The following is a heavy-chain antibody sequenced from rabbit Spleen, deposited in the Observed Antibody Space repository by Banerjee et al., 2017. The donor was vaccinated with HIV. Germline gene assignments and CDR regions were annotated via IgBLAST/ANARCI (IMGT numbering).Heavy chain of an antibody. CDR1: GIDFSGSSW. V-gene: IGHV1S45*01. Sequence: QQQLEESGGGLVKPGGTLTLTCKASGIDFSGSSWACWVRQAPGKGLEWIGCIYTGSDTTYYANWAKGRFSISKTSSTTVTLQMTSLTAADTATYFCARTFGSDHDFWGPGTLVTVS. CDR2: IYTGSDTT. CDR3: ARTFGSDHDF. D-gene: IGHD1-1*01. J-gene: IGHJ4*01.